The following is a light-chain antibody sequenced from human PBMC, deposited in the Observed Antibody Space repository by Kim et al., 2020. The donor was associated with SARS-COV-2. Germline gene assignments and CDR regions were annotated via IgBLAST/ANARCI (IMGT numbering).Light chain of an antibody. CDR2: EDN. Sequence: GKTVTTSCTRSSGSIASNYVQWYQQRPGSATTTVIYEDNQRPSGVPDRFSGSIDSSSNSASLTISGLKTEDEADYYCQSYDSSNWVFGGGTQLTVL. J-gene: IGLJ3*02. CDR3: QSYDSSNWV. V-gene: IGLV6-57*03. CDR1: SGSIASNY.